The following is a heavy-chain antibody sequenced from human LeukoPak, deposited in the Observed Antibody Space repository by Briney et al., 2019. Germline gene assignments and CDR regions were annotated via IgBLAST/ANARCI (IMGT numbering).Heavy chain of an antibody. CDR1: GFIFSTYA. Sequence: GGSLRLSCAVSGFIFSTYAMSWVRQAPGKGLEWVSAINGDGSSTFYADSVRGRFTISRDNSKNTLYLQMNSLRAEDTALYYCAKDGDDASGYYYAFPYWGQGTLVTVSS. V-gene: IGHV3-23*01. J-gene: IGHJ4*02. CDR2: INGDGSST. CDR3: AKDGDDASGYYYAFPY. D-gene: IGHD3-22*01.